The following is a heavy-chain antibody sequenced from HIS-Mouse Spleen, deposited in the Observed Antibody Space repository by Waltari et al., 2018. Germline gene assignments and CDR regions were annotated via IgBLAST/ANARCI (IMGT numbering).Heavy chain of an antibody. Sequence: EVQLVESGGGLVQPGGSLRLSCAASGFTFSSYWMHWVRQAPGRGLVWVSRINSDGSSTSYADSVKGRFTISRDKAKNTLYLQMNSLRAEDTAVYYCASAGAPTVVTRDDAFDIWGQGTMVTVSS. CDR3: ASAGAPTVVTRDDAFDI. J-gene: IGHJ3*02. CDR2: INSDGSST. CDR1: GFTFSSYW. V-gene: IGHV3-74*01. D-gene: IGHD4-17*01.